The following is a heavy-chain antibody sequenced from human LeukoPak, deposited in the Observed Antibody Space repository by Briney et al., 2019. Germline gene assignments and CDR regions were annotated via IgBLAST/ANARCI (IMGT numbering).Heavy chain of an antibody. D-gene: IGHD3-10*01. Sequence: GGSLRLSCAASGFTFSSYAMHWVRQAPGKGLEGVAVISYDGSNKYYADSVKGRFTISRDNSKNTLYLQMNSLRAEDTAVYYCARDCEGSGGYPCLDYWGQGTLVTVSS. CDR1: GFTFSSYA. V-gene: IGHV3-30*04. CDR3: ARDCEGSGGYPCLDY. CDR2: ISYDGSNK. J-gene: IGHJ4*02.